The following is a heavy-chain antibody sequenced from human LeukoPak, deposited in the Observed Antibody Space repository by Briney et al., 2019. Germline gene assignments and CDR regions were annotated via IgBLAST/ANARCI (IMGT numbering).Heavy chain of an antibody. Sequence: GSLRLSCAASGFTFSSYAMSWVRQAPGKGLEWVSAISGSGGSTYYADSVKGRFTISRDNSKNTLYLQINSLRAEDTAVYYCAKDWDVDTAMVTVGWYFDLWGRGTLVTVSS. V-gene: IGHV3-23*01. CDR2: ISGSGGST. J-gene: IGHJ2*01. CDR1: GFTFSSYA. D-gene: IGHD5-18*01. CDR3: AKDWDVDTAMVTVGWYFDL.